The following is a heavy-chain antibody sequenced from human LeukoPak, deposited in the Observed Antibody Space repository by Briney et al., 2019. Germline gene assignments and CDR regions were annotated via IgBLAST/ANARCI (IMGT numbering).Heavy chain of an antibody. D-gene: IGHD3-10*01. CDR3: AREDSGSYYNFYYFYMDV. V-gene: IGHV4-4*07. J-gene: IGHJ6*03. Sequence: SETLSLTCSVSGGSFSNHFWSWVRQPAGKGLDWIGRIYPSGNTNYNPSLKSRVTLSVDTSKTQFYLSLSSVTAADTAVYYCAREDSGSYYNFYYFYMDVWGKGTTVTISS. CDR2: IYPSGNT. CDR1: GGSFSNHF.